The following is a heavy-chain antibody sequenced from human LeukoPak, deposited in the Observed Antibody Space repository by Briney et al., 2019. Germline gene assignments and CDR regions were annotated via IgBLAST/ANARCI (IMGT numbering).Heavy chain of an antibody. Sequence: ASVKVSCKASGYTFTSYGISWVRQAPGQGLEWMRWISAYNGNTNYAQKLQGRVTMTTDTSTSTAYMGLRRLRSDDTAVYYCARELTTVTTYYYYMDVWGKGTTVTVSS. CDR1: GYTFTSYG. D-gene: IGHD4-17*01. V-gene: IGHV1-18*01. CDR2: ISAYNGNT. CDR3: ARELTTVTTYYYYMDV. J-gene: IGHJ6*03.